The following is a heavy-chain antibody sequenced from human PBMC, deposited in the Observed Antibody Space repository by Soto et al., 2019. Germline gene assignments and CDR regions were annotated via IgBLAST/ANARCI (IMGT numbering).Heavy chain of an antibody. J-gene: IGHJ6*02. D-gene: IGHD1-26*01. CDR3: ASTPTIDYYYYGMDV. V-gene: IGHV1-69*13. Sequence: ASVKVSCKASGGTFSSYAISWVRQAPGQGLEWMGGIIPIFGTANYAQKFQGRVTITADESTSTAYMELSSLRSEDTAVYYCASTPTIDYYYYGMDVWGQGTTVTVSS. CDR2: IIPIFGTA. CDR1: GGTFSSYA.